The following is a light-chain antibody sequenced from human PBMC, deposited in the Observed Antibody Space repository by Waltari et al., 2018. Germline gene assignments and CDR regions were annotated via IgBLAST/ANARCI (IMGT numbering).Light chain of an antibody. CDR3: CSYTGSTTPRV. CDR2: EVN. Sequence: QSALTQPASVSGAPGQSITISCTEANSGVGSYNLVSWYQQHPGKAPKAGIYEVNKRPSVVSTLFSGPKSGNTASLTSSGLQADDEADYYCCSYTGSTTPRVFGGGTKVTVL. V-gene: IGLV2-23*02. J-gene: IGLJ3*02. CDR1: NSGVGSYNL.